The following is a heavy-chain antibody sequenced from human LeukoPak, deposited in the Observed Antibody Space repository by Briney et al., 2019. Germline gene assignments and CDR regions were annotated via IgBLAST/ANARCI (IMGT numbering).Heavy chain of an antibody. D-gene: IGHD5-18*01. CDR1: GYSFTSYS. V-gene: IGHV1-18*01. CDR3: ARGMGYSYGHPQGAFDI. CDR2: MRAYNGKT. J-gene: IGHJ3*02. Sequence: ASVNFSSKASGYSFTSYSFNWVRHAPGQGLDWRGWMRAYNGKTNNEHSLQGRVTVPADTSKSTGYLELRSLRSEDTAVYYCARGMGYSYGHPQGAFDIWGQGTMVTVPS.